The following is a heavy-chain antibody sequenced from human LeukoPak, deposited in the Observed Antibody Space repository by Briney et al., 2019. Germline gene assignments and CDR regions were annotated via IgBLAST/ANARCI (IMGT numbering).Heavy chain of an antibody. CDR1: GSTFSSYA. D-gene: IGHD3-22*01. CDR2: ISGSGGST. J-gene: IGHJ4*02. V-gene: IGHV3-23*01. Sequence: GGSLRLSCAASGSTFSSYAMSWVRQAPGKGLEWVSAISGSGGSTYYADSVKGRFTISRDNSKNTLYLQMNSLRAEDTAVYYCAKDEASSGYFYWGQGTLVTVSS. CDR3: AKDEASSGYFY.